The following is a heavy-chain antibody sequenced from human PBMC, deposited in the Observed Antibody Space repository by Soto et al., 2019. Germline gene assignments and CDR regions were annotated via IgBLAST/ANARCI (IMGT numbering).Heavy chain of an antibody. CDR2: ISYNRSNK. D-gene: IGHD3-10*01. V-gene: IGHV3-30-3*01. Sequence: HPGGSLRLSCAASGFTFSSYAMHWVRQAPGKGQEWVAVISYNRSNKYYADTVKGRFTISRDNSKNTLYLQMNSLRAEDTAVYYCARIDPSELPATENLYYYGMYVWGQGTKVTVS. CDR3: ARIDPSELPATENLYYYGMYV. J-gene: IGHJ6*02. CDR1: GFTFSSYA.